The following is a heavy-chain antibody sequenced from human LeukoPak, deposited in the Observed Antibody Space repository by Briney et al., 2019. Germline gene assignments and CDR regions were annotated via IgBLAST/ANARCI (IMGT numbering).Heavy chain of an antibody. Sequence: GASVKVSCKVSGYTLTELSMHWVRQAPGKGLEWMGGFDPEDGETIYAQKFQGRVTMTEDTSTDTAYMELSSLRSEDTAVYYCATGPGRRQWLVLGVRMNWFDACGQGTLVSVSS. V-gene: IGHV1-24*01. D-gene: IGHD6-19*01. CDR1: GYTLTELS. CDR2: FDPEDGET. CDR3: ATGPGRRQWLVLGVRMNWFDA. J-gene: IGHJ5*02.